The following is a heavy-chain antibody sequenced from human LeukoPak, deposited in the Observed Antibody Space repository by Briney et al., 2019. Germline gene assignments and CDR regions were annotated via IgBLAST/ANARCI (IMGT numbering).Heavy chain of an antibody. D-gene: IGHD3-16*02. CDR2: IAGSDTTT. CDR1: GFDFCAYE. J-gene: IGHJ4*02. Sequence: GGSLRLSCAASGFDFCAYEMNWVRQAPGKGLEWVSYIAGSDTTTYYADSVKGRFTISRDNAKNSLYLQMNSLRAEDTALYYCTTLVYHLDYWGQGTLVTVSS. CDR3: TTLVYHLDY. V-gene: IGHV3-48*03.